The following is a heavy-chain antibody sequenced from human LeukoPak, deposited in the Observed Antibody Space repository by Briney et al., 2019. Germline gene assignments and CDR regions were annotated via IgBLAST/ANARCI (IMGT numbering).Heavy chain of an antibody. V-gene: IGHV3-9*01. J-gene: IGHJ3*02. D-gene: IGHD3-22*01. CDR3: ARASYYYDTTGLGAVDI. CDR1: GFTFNDHA. CDR2: INWNSDNI. Sequence: PGGSLRLSCAASGFTFNDHAMYWVRQAPGKGLEWVSGINWNSDNIGYADSVKGRFTISRDDAKNSLSLQMNSLRTEDTALYYCARASYYYDTTGLGAVDIWGQGTMVTVSS.